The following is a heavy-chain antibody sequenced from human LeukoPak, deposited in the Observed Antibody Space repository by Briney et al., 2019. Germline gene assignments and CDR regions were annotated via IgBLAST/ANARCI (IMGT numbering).Heavy chain of an antibody. J-gene: IGHJ3*02. Sequence: ASVKVSSKASGYTFTGYYMHWVRQAPGQGLEWMGIINPSGGSTSYAQKFQGRVTMTRDTSTSTVYMELSSLRSEDTAVYYCARGDLRYFDWLLGAFDIWGQGTMVTVSS. V-gene: IGHV1-46*01. CDR1: GYTFTGYY. D-gene: IGHD3-9*01. CDR2: INPSGGST. CDR3: ARGDLRYFDWLLGAFDI.